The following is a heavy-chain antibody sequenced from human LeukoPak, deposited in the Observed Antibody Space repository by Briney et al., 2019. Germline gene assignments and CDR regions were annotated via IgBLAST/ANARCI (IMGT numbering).Heavy chain of an antibody. CDR3: AREGHCSSTSCTRNSNWFDP. Sequence: ASVKVSCKASGYTFTSYYMHWVRQAPGQGLEWMGIINPSGGSTSYAQKFQGRVTMTRDMSTSTVYMELSSLRSEDTAVYYCAREGHCSSTSCTRNSNWFDPWGQGTLVTVSS. D-gene: IGHD2-2*01. CDR2: INPSGGST. V-gene: IGHV1-46*01. J-gene: IGHJ5*02. CDR1: GYTFTSYY.